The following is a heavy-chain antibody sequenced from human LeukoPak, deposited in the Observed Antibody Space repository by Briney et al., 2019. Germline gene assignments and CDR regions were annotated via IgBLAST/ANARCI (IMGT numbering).Heavy chain of an antibody. D-gene: IGHD3-22*01. CDR2: INHSGST. CDR3: ARGQYYDSSGYYYYFDY. Sequence: SETLSLTCAVYGGSFSGYYWSWIRQPPGKGLEWIEEINHSGSTNYNPSLKSRVTISVDTSKNQFSLKLSSVTAADTAVYYCARGQYYDSSGYYYYFDYWGQGTLVTVSS. V-gene: IGHV4-34*01. CDR1: GGSFSGYY. J-gene: IGHJ4*02.